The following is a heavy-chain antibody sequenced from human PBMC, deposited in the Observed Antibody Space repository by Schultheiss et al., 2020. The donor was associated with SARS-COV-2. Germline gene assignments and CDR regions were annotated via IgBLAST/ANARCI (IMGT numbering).Heavy chain of an antibody. CDR2: TYYSGDT. Sequence: SETLSLTCTVSGDSVSSGDFYCSWIRQPPGKGLEWIGYTYYSGDTHYNPSLKSRATISVDTAKNQFSLQLSSVTAADTAVYYCARYYYDGTGDNWFDPWGQGIQVTVSS. D-gene: IGHD3-3*01. CDR3: ARYYYDGTGDNWFDP. CDR1: GDSVSSGDFY. V-gene: IGHV4-30-4*01. J-gene: IGHJ5*02.